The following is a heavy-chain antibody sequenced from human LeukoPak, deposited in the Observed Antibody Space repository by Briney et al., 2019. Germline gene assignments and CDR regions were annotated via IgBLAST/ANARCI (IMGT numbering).Heavy chain of an antibody. V-gene: IGHV4-4*07. CDR2: IYTSGSS. Sequence: PSETLSLTCTVSGGSINSYYWSWIRQPAGKGLEWIGRIYTSGSSNYNPSLKSRVTMSVDTSKNQFSLKLSSVTAADTAVYYCARAVDYCRSASCYEGYYYYMDVWGKGTTVTISS. CDR1: GGSINSYY. CDR3: ARAVDYCRSASCYEGYYYYMDV. J-gene: IGHJ6*03. D-gene: IGHD2-2*01.